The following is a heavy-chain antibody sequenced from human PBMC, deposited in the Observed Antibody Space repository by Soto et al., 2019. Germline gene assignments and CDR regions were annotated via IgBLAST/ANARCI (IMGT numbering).Heavy chain of an antibody. V-gene: IGHV4-30-2*01. CDR2: IYHSGST. CDR1: GGSISSGGYS. J-gene: IGHJ4*02. Sequence: PSETLSLTCAVSGGSISSGGYSWSWIRQPPGKGLEWIGYIYHSGSTYYNPSLKSRVTISVDRSKNQFSLKLSSVTAADTAVYYCARLVRGYVDYWGQGTLVTVSS. CDR3: ARLVRGYVDY.